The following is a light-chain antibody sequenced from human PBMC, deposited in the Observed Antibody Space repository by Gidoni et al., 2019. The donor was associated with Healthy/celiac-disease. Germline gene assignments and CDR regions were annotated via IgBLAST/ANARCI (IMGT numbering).Light chain of an antibody. CDR1: QSLLHSNGYNY. V-gene: IGKV2-28*01. CDR2: FGS. J-gene: IGKJ4*01. Sequence: DIVMTQSPRSLPVTPGEPATIPCRSGQSLLHSNGYNYLDWYLQKPGQSPQLLIYFGSNRASGVPDRFSGSGSGTDFTLKISRVEAEDVGVYYCMQALQTPLTFGGGTKVEIK. CDR3: MQALQTPLT.